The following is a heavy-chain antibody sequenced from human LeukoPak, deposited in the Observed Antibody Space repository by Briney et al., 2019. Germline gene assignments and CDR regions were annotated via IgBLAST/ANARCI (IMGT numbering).Heavy chain of an antibody. V-gene: IGHV3-23*01. J-gene: IGHJ4*02. CDR2: ITSGGST. D-gene: IGHD6-13*01. Sequence: PGGSLRLSCAASGFTFSSYAMSWVRQAPGKGLEWVSPITSGGSTYYADSVKGRFTISRDNSKNTLYLQMNSLRAEDTAVYYCAKGAATAGILDYWGQGTLVTVSS. CDR1: GFTFSSYA. CDR3: AKGAATAGILDY.